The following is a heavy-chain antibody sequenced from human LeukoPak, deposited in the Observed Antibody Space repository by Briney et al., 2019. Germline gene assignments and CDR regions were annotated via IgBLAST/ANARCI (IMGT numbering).Heavy chain of an antibody. D-gene: IGHD2-2*02. V-gene: IGHV1-8*01. CDR3: ARGRGIEAAAIRDLDY. CDR1: VYTFTSYD. CDR2: MNHNSGNT. J-gene: IGHJ4*02. Sequence: ASVKVSCKASVYTFTSYDINWVRQATGQRLEWMGWMNHNSGNTGYAQNFQGRVTMTRNTSISTAYMELSSLRSEDTAVYYCARGRGIEAAAIRDLDYWGQGTLVTVSS.